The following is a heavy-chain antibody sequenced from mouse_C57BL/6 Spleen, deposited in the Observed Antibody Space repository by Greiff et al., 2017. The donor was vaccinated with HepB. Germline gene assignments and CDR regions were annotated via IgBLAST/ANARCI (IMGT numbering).Heavy chain of an antibody. D-gene: IGHD3-2*02. CDR1: GYAFSSSW. J-gene: IGHJ4*01. V-gene: IGHV1-82*01. CDR2: IYPGDGDT. CDR3: ARELRLPSMDY. Sequence: VQLQQSGPELVKPGASVKISCKASGYAFSSSWMNWVKQRPGKGLEWIGRIYPGDGDTNYNGKFKGKATLTADKSSSTAYMQLRSLTSEDSAVYFCARELRLPSMDYWGQGTSVTVSS.